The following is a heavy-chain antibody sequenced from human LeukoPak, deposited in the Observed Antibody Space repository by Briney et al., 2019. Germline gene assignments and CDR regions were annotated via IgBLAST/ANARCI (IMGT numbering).Heavy chain of an antibody. V-gene: IGHV4-59*01. CDR1: GGSISSYY. J-gene: IGHJ5*02. CDR2: IYYSGST. Sequence: SETLSLTCTVSGGSISSYYWSWIRQPPGKGLEWIGYIYYSGSTNYNPSLKSRGTISVDTSKNQFSLKLSSVTAADTAVYYCARYHANYYGSGEFDPWGQGTLVTVSS. D-gene: IGHD3-10*01. CDR3: ARYHANYYGSGEFDP.